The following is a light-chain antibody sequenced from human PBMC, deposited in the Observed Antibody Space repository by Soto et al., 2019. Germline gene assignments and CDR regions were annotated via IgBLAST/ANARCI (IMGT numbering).Light chain of an antibody. Sequence: DIVMTQSPDSLSLALGERATNNCKSSQSVLSSSNNKNYLAWYQQTKGQTPKLVIYWASTRGSGVPDRFSGIWSGTDFTLPLSSLQAEDVAVYYCQHYYSSPLTFGGGTKVDI. CDR2: WAS. J-gene: IGKJ4*01. V-gene: IGKV4-1*01. CDR1: QSVLSSSNNKNY. CDR3: QHYYSSPLT.